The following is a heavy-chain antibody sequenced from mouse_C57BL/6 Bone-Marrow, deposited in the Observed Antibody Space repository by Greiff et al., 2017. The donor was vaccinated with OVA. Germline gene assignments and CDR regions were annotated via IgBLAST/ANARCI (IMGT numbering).Heavy chain of an antibody. J-gene: IGHJ4*01. CDR1: GFTFSSYA. Sequence: EVKLMESGEGLVKPGGSLKLSCAASGFTFSSYAMSWVRQTPEKRLEWVAYISSGGDYIYYADTVKGRFTISRDNARNTLYLQMSSLKSADTAMYYCTRDLSYYDGRSYGGIYYAMDYWGQGTSVTVSS. D-gene: IGHD1-1*01. V-gene: IGHV5-9-1*02. CDR2: ISSGGDYI. CDR3: TRDLSYYDGRSYGGIYYAMDY.